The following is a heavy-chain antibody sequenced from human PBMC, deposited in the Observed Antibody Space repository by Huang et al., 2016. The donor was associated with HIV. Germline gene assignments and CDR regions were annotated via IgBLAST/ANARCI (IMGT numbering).Heavy chain of an antibody. Sequence: QLQLQGSGPGLVKPSETLSLTCTVSGGSITSSSYYWGWIRQRPGKVLEWVGSIYYSGSTEYNQSLHSRGTVSGDPSKNQFSLKLSSVTAADTAVYYCARHFSYYDSSGCTPWDAFDIWGQGTMVTVSS. J-gene: IGHJ3*02. D-gene: IGHD3-22*01. CDR3: ARHFSYYDSSGCTPWDAFDI. V-gene: IGHV4-39*01. CDR2: IYYSGST. CDR1: GGSITSSSYY.